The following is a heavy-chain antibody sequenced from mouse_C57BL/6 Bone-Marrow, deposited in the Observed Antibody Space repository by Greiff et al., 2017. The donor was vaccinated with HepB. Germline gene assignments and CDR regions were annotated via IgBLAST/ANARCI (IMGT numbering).Heavy chain of an antibody. V-gene: IGHV1-55*01. Sequence: QVQLQQPGAELVKPGASVKMSCKASGYTFTSYWITWVKQRPGQGLEWIGDIYPGSGSTNYNEKFKSKATLTVDKSSSTAYMQLSSLTSEDSAVYYCARGRVYYFFWYFDVWGTGTTVTVSS. D-gene: IGHD1-1*01. CDR1: GYTFTSYW. CDR2: IYPGSGST. J-gene: IGHJ1*03. CDR3: ARGRVYYFFWYFDV.